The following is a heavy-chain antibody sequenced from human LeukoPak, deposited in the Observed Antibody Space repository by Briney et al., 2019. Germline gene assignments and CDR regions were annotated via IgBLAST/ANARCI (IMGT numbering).Heavy chain of an antibody. V-gene: IGHV3-73*01. CDR3: TRLEGATDY. Sequence: SXXASGFTFSGSXMHWXRQAXGXXXXWVGRIRRHANSYATAYAASVKGRFTISRDDSKNTAYLQMNSLKPEDTAVYYCTRLEGATDYWGQGTLVTVSS. CDR1: GFTFSGSX. J-gene: IGHJ4*02. D-gene: IGHD1-26*01. CDR2: IRRHANSYAT.